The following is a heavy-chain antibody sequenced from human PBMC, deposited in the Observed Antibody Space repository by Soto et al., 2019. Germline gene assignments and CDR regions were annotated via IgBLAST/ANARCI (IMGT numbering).Heavy chain of an antibody. J-gene: IGHJ4*02. CDR3: AVGGRSSSFSDY. V-gene: IGHV1-69*01. CDR2: IIPILETA. D-gene: IGHD3-3*01. Sequence: QVQLVQSGAEVKKPGSSVKVSCKPSGGTFSSYAVSWVRQAPGQGLEWMGGIIPILETANYAQKFQGKVTITADESTSTAYMELSSLRSEDTAVYCCAVGGRSSSFSDYWGQGTVVTVSA. CDR1: GGTFSSYA.